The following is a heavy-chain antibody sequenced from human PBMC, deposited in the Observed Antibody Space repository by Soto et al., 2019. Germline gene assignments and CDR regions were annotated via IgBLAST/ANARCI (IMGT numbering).Heavy chain of an antibody. J-gene: IGHJ6*02. CDR2: IRSKAYGGTT. Sequence: GGSLRLSCTASGFTFGDYAMSWFRQAPGKGLEWVGFIRSKAYGGTTEYAASVKGRFTISRDDSKSIAYLQMNSLKTEDTAVYYCTRASTPPRYSSGWYKSYYYGMDVWGQGTTVTVSS. CDR3: TRASTPPRYSSGWYKSYYYGMDV. V-gene: IGHV3-49*03. D-gene: IGHD6-19*01. CDR1: GFTFGDYA.